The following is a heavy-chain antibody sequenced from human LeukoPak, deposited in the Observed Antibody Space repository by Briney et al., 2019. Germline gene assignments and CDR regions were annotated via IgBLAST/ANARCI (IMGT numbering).Heavy chain of an antibody. CDR2: ISSSGSTI. CDR3: ARDRFYDSSGYYYGY. Sequence: PGGSLRLSCAASGFTFSDYYMSWIRQAPGKGLEWVSYISSSGSTIYYADSVKGRFTISRDNDKNSLYLQMNRLRAEDTAVYYCARDRFYDSSGYYYGYWGQGTLVTVSS. CDR1: GFTFSDYY. D-gene: IGHD3-22*01. V-gene: IGHV3-11*04. J-gene: IGHJ4*02.